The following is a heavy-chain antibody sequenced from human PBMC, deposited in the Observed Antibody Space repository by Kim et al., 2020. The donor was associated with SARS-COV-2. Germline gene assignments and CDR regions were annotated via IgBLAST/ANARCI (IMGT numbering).Heavy chain of an antibody. CDR3: ARDHHAYGSGKDAFDI. CDR2: ISSSSSYI. Sequence: GGSLRLSCAASGFTFSSYSMNWVRQAPGKGLEWVSSISSSSSYIYYADSVKGRFTISRDNAKNSLYLQMNSLRAEDTAVYYCARDHHAYGSGKDAFDIWGQGTMVTVSS. D-gene: IGHD3-10*01. CDR1: GFTFSSYS. J-gene: IGHJ3*02. V-gene: IGHV3-21*01.